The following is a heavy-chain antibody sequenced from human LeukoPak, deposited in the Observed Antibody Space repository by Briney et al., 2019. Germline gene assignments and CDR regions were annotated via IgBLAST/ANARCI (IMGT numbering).Heavy chain of an antibody. V-gene: IGHV4-59*12. CDR1: GGSLSTYH. CDR3: ARDLKGYSIDV. CDR2: IYHRGSK. J-gene: IGHJ6*04. Sequence: PSETLSLICTISGGSLSTYHWTWIRQSPGKGLEWIGYIYHRGSKNYNPSLKSRVTFSEDTSKNQFSMNLRSVTAADTAVYYCARDLKGYSIDVWGRGIAVTVSS.